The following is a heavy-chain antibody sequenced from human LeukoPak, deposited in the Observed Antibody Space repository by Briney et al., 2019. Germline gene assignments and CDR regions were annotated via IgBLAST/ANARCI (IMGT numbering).Heavy chain of an antibody. D-gene: IGHD3-16*01. CDR3: ARTLADAFDA. J-gene: IGHJ3*01. Sequence: PGGSLRLSCAASGFTFRSNWMHWVRQAPGKGLVWVSHINTDGSSTRYADSVRGRFTISRDNAKNTLYLQMNSLRAEDTAVYYCARTLADAFDAWGQGTMVTVSS. V-gene: IGHV3-74*01. CDR1: GFTFRSNW. CDR2: INTDGSST.